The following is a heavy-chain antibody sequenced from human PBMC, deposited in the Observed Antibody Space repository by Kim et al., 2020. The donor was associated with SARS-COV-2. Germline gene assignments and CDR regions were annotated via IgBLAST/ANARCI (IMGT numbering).Heavy chain of an antibody. CDR1: GYTFTSYD. J-gene: IGHJ4*02. Sequence: ASVKVSCKASGYTFTSYDINSVRQATGQGLEWMGWMNPNSGNTGYAQKFQGRVTMTRNTSISTAYMELSSLRSEDTAVYYCAVGPRDQYSSGWTVTSDYWGQGTLVTVSS. V-gene: IGHV1-8*01. D-gene: IGHD6-19*01. CDR2: MNPNSGNT. CDR3: AVGPRDQYSSGWTVTSDY.